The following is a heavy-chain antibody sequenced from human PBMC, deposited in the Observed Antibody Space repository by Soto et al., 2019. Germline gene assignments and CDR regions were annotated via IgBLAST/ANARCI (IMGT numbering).Heavy chain of an antibody. Sequence: ETLSLTCTVSGGSISRYYWNWIRQPPGKGLEWIGYMYYSGSTSYNPSLKSRVTISVDTSKKQFSLKLSSVTAADTAVYYCAGGTYWYYFDYWGQGTPVTVSS. CDR1: GGSISRYY. CDR3: AGGTYWYYFDY. CDR2: MYYSGST. V-gene: IGHV4-59*01. J-gene: IGHJ4*02. D-gene: IGHD1-26*01.